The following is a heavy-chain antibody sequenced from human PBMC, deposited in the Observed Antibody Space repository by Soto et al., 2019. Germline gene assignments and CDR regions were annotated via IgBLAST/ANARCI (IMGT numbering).Heavy chain of an antibody. CDR3: ASRCSGGSCYSGYYYGMDV. Sequence: ASVKVSCKASGYTFTSYAMHWVRQAPGQRLEWMGWINAGNGNTKYSQKFQGRVTITRDTSASTAYMELSSLRSEDTSVYYYASRCSGGSCYSGYYYGMDVWGQGTTVTVSS. CDR2: INAGNGNT. V-gene: IGHV1-3*01. D-gene: IGHD2-15*01. J-gene: IGHJ6*02. CDR1: GYTFTSYA.